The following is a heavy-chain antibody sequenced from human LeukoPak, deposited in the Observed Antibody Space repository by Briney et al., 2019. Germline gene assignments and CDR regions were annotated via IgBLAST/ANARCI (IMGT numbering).Heavy chain of an antibody. CDR2: IYYSGST. D-gene: IGHD2-15*01. Sequence: SKTLSLTCTVSGGSISSSSYYWGWIREPPGKGLEWIGSIYYSGSTYYNPSLKSRVTISVDTSKNQFSLKLSSVTAADTAVYYCARQSCSGGSCNWFDPWGQGTLVTVSS. CDR3: ARQSCSGGSCNWFDP. J-gene: IGHJ5*02. V-gene: IGHV4-39*01. CDR1: GGSISSSSYY.